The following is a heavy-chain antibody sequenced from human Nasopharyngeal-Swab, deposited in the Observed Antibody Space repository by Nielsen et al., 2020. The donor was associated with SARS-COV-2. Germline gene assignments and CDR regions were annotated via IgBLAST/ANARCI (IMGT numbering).Heavy chain of an antibody. V-gene: IGHV3-21*01. Sequence: GESLKISCAASGFTFSSYSMNWVRQAPGKGLEWVSSISSSSSYTNYADSVKGRFTISRDNAKNSLYLQMNSLRAEDTAVYYCARVARYEEDYWGQGTLVTVSS. CDR3: ARVARYEEDY. D-gene: IGHD1-14*01. J-gene: IGHJ4*02. CDR1: GFTFSSYS. CDR2: ISSSSSYT.